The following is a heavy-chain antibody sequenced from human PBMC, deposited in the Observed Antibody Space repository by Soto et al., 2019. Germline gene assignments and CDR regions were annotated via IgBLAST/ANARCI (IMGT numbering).Heavy chain of an antibody. J-gene: IGHJ4*02. CDR3: ARSQSVTDY. V-gene: IGHV3-11*06. Sequence: PGGSHRLSSTASGFTCIDYYMSWIRQAPGKGLEWVSYISSSSSYTNYADSVKGRFTISRDNAKNSLYMQMNSLRAEDTAVYYCARSQSVTDYWGQGTLVTVSS. CDR1: GFTCIDYY. D-gene: IGHD3-10*01. CDR2: ISSSSSYT.